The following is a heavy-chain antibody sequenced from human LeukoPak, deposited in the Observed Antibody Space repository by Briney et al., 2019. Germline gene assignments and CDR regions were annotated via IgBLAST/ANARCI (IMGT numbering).Heavy chain of an antibody. CDR2: IWYDGSNK. CDR1: GFTLSSYG. D-gene: IGHD6-13*01. V-gene: IGHV3-33*06. CDR3: AKIRGIAAAGGAFDI. J-gene: IGHJ3*02. Sequence: GGSLRLSCAASGFTLSSYGMHWVRQAPGKGLEWVAVIWYDGSNKYYADSVKGRFTISRDNSKNTLYLQMNSLRAEDTAVYYCAKIRGIAAAGGAFDIWGQGTMVTVSS.